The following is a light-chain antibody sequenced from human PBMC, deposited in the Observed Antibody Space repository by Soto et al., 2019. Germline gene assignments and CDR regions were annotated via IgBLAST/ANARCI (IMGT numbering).Light chain of an antibody. CDR1: SSDVGGYNY. J-gene: IGLJ2*01. Sequence: QSALTQPASVSGSPGQSITISCTGTSSDVGGYNYVSWYQQHPGKAPKLMIYGVSNRPSGVSNRFSGSKSDNTASLTISGLHAEDGADYFCSSYTSSSTLVVFGGGTKLTVL. V-gene: IGLV2-14*01. CDR3: SSYTSSSTLVV. CDR2: GVS.